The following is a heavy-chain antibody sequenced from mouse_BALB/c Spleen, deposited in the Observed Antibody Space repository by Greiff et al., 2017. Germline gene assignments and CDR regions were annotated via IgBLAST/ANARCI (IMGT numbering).Heavy chain of an antibody. D-gene: IGHD1-1*01. CDR2: IDPETGGT. V-gene: IGHV1-15*01. CDR1: GYTFTDYE. CDR3: TRRDITTVGYYFDY. Sequence: QVQLQQSGAELVRPGASVTLSCKASGYTFTDYEMHWVKQTPVHGLEWIGAIDPETGGTAYNQKFKGKATLTADKSSSTAYMELRSLTSEDSAVYYCTRRDITTVGYYFDYWGQGTTLTVSS. J-gene: IGHJ2*01.